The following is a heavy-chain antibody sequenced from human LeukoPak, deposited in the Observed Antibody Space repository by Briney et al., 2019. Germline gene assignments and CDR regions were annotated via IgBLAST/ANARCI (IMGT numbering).Heavy chain of an antibody. CDR3: ARNKYYYGSKNYGVPNWFDP. D-gene: IGHD3-10*01. CDR1: DYSTSSGYY. J-gene: IGHJ5*02. Sequence: SETLSLTCTVSDYSTSSGYYWGWIRPPPGKGLEWIGSIYHNGVTYYNPSLRSRVSISLDTSKNQFSLKLSSVTAADTAVYYCARNKYYYGSKNYGVPNWFDPWGQGTLVTVSS. V-gene: IGHV4-38-2*02. CDR2: IYHNGVT.